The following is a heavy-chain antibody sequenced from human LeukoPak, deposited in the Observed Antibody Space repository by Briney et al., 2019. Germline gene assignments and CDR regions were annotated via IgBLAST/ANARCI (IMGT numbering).Heavy chain of an antibody. CDR1: GLTFSSYW. J-gene: IGHJ3*02. CDR2: IKEDGSAK. CDR3: ARDYDYFSGHNLDAYDI. D-gene: IGHD2-15*01. V-gene: IGHV3-7*01. Sequence: GGSLSLSCVASGLTFSSYWMTWVRQAPGKVLEWVANIKEDGSAKSYVDSVKGRFTISRDNAKNSLYLQMDSLGVEDTAVYYCARDYDYFSGHNLDAYDIWGQGTTVTVSS.